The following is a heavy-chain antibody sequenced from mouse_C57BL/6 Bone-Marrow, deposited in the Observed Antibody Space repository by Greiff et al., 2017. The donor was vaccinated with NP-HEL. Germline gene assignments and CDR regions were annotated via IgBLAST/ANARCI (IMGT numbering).Heavy chain of an antibody. V-gene: IGHV14-4*01. CDR3: TTGNWDFDY. CDR2: IDPENGDT. J-gene: IGHJ2*01. Sequence: EVKLQQSGAELVRPGASVKLSCTASGFNIKDDYMHWVKQRPEQGLEWIGWIDPENGDTEYASKFQGKATITADTSSNTAYLQLSSLTSEDTAVYYCTTGNWDFDYWGQGTTLTVSS. D-gene: IGHD4-1*01. CDR1: GFNIKDDY.